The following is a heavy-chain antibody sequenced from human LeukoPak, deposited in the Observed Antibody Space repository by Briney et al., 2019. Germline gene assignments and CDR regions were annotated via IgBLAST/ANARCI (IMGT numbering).Heavy chain of an antibody. D-gene: IGHD5-24*01. Sequence: SETLSLTCTVSGGSISSYYWGWIRQPPGKGLEWIGSIYYSGSTYYNPPLKSRVTISVDTSKNQFSLKLSSVTAADTAVYYCARGAHLEQVDPWGQGTLVTVSS. CDR3: ARGAHLEQVDP. V-gene: IGHV4-39*07. CDR1: GGSISSYY. J-gene: IGHJ5*02. CDR2: IYYSGST.